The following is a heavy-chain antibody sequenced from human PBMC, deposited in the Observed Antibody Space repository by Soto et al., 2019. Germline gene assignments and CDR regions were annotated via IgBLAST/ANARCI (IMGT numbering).Heavy chain of an antibody. Sequence: QITLKESGPTLVKPTQTLTLTCTLSGFSLSTSGLGVDWIRQPPGKSLEWLALIYWDDDRGYRPSLKSRLTITIDTAKNQVERTMTNMYPVDTDAYYCVLDGVQWLDYWGQGTLVT. CDR1: GFSLSTSGLG. V-gene: IGHV2-5*02. CDR3: VLDGVQWLDY. D-gene: IGHD6-19*01. J-gene: IGHJ4*02. CDR2: IYWDDDR.